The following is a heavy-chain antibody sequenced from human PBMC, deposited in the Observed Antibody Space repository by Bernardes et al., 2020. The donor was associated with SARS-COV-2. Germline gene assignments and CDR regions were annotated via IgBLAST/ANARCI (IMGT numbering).Heavy chain of an antibody. CDR1: GFPFNNYG. V-gene: IGHV3-48*01. CDR3: ARVSRVRIELFHYQREIDF. Sequence: VGSLILSCEASGFPFNNYGMHWVRQAPGKGLEWVSYISSSSTTVYYTDSVKGRFTISRDNAKNSLYLQMNSLRAEDTAVYYCARVSRVRIELFHYQREIDFWGQGTLVTVSS. D-gene: IGHD3-10*01. CDR2: ISSSSTTV. J-gene: IGHJ4*02.